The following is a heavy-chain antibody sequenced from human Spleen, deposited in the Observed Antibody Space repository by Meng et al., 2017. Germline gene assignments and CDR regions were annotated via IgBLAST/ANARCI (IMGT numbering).Heavy chain of an antibody. CDR3: AREGRDCSGGACYYYFDY. J-gene: IGHJ4*02. D-gene: IGHD2-15*01. Sequence: SVKVSCKAPGGIFSNSVVGWVRQAPGQGLEWMGGINGVFGTTNYAQKFQGRVTITTDESTSTAYMELSSLRSEDTAVYYCAREGRDCSGGACYYYFDYWGQGTLVTVSS. V-gene: IGHV1-69*05. CDR2: INGVFGTT. CDR1: GGIFSNSV.